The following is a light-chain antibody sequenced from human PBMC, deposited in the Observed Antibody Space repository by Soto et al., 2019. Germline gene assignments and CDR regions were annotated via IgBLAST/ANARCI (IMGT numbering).Light chain of an antibody. CDR2: DAY. Sequence: EVVLTQSPVTLSLSPGERATLSCRASQSFRGLLAWYQQKPGQAPRLLIYDAYNRATGIPPRFSGSGSGPDFTLTISSLEPEDSAVYYCQQRHMWPITFAQGTRLEIK. V-gene: IGKV3-11*01. CDR3: QQRHMWPIT. CDR1: QSFRGL. J-gene: IGKJ5*01.